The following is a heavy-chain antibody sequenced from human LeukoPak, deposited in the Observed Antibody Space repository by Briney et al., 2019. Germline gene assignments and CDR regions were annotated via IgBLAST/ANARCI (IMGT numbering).Heavy chain of an antibody. CDR3: VAHYYDTSGYYVNLVY. CDR2: MNPNSGNT. Sequence: AAVTVSFTSSAYTFTIYDINRVRQAHGQGEGWEGGMNPNSGNTGYAQKFQGRVTMTRNTSISTAYMVLSSLISEATAVYYCVAHYYDTSGYYVNLVYWGQGTLVTVSS. D-gene: IGHD3-22*01. J-gene: IGHJ4*02. CDR1: AYTFTIYD. V-gene: IGHV1-8*02.